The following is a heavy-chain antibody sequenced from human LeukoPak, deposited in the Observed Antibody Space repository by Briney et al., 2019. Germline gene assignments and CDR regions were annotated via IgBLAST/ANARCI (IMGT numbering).Heavy chain of an antibody. J-gene: IGHJ4*02. CDR3: TRDAGTFDY. CDR1: GDSVSSNSAT. V-gene: IGHV6-1*01. D-gene: IGHD3-10*01. Sequence: SQTLSLTCAISGDSVSSNSATWNWIRRSPSRGLAWLGRTYYWSKWYNDYAVSVKSRITINPDTSKNQFSLQLNSVTPEDTAVYYCTRDAGTFDYWGQGTLVTVSS. CDR2: TYYWSKWYN.